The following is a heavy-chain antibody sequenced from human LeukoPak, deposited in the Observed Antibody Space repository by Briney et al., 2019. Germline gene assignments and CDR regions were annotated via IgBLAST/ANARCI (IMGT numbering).Heavy chain of an antibody. CDR2: IFYSGST. J-gene: IGHJ6*02. D-gene: IGHD6-13*01. CDR1: GGSVISGSSH. Sequence: SETLSLTCTVSGGSVISGSSHWGWIRQPPGKGLEWIGNIFYSGSTYYNPSLQSRVTISLDTSQNQFSLTLNSVTAADTAVYYCARAHSIASYYYGVDVWGQGTTVTVSS. V-gene: IGHV4-39*07. CDR3: ARAHSIASYYYGVDV.